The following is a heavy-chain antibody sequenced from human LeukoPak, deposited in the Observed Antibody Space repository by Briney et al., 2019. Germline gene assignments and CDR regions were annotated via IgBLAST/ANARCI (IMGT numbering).Heavy chain of an antibody. J-gene: IGHJ6*02. Sequence: PGGSLRLSCAASGFTFSSYEMNWVRQAPGKGLEWVSYISSSGSTIYYADSVKGRFTIYRDNAKNSLYLQMNSLRAEDTAVYYCARDSLELHNYYYGMDVWGQGTTVTVSS. CDR2: ISSSGSTI. V-gene: IGHV3-48*03. CDR3: ARDSLELHNYYYGMDV. CDR1: GFTFSSYE. D-gene: IGHD1-7*01.